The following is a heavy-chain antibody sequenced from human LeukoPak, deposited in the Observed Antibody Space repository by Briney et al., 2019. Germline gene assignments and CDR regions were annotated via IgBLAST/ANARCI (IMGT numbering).Heavy chain of an antibody. J-gene: IGHJ4*02. CDR2: ISSSSSYI. D-gene: IGHD6-13*01. CDR3: ARASLRAAAGTLNY. CDR1: GFTFSSYS. V-gene: IGHV3-21*01. Sequence: GGSLRLSCAASGFTFSSYSMNWVRQAPGKGLEWVSSISSSSSYIYYADSVKGRFTISRDNAKNSLYLQMNSLRAEYTAVYSCARASLRAAAGTLNYWGQGTLVTVSS.